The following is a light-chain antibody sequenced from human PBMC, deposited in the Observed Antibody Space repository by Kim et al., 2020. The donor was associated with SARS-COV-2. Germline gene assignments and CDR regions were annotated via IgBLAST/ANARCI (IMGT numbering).Light chain of an antibody. V-gene: IGLV2-11*01. CDR3: CSYAGSYTEV. J-gene: IGLJ2*01. Sequence: GQSVTISCTGTSSDVGGYNYVSWYQQHPGKAPKLMIYDVSKRPSGVPDRFSGSKSGNTASLTISGFQGEDEADYYCCSYAGSYTEVFGGGTQLTVL. CDR2: DVS. CDR1: SSDVGGYNY.